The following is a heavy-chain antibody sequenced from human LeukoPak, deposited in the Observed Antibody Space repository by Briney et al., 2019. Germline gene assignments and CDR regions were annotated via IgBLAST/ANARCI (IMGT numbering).Heavy chain of an antibody. V-gene: IGHV3-66*01. D-gene: IGHD3/OR15-3a*01. CDR3: AADWPLDY. J-gene: IGHJ4*02. CDR1: GFTFSTYW. CDR2: IHIGNST. Sequence: GGSLRLSCAASGFTFSTYWTSWVRQAPGKGLEWVSIIHIGNSTYYADSVKGRFTISRDNSKNTLYLQMNSLRAEDTAVYYCAADWPLDYWGQGTLVTVSS.